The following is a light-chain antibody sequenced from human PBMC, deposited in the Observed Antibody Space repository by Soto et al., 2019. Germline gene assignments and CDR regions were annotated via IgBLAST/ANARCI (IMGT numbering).Light chain of an antibody. Sequence: DIQMTQSPTSLSASVGDRVTITCRASQGIRNYVAWYQQIPGKAPKLLIYAASTLQSGVPSRFSGSGSGTDFPLTINGLQPEDVAIYSCQKYSSVPVFGPGTKVEIK. CDR2: AAS. CDR1: QGIRNY. V-gene: IGKV1-27*01. CDR3: QKYSSVPV. J-gene: IGKJ3*01.